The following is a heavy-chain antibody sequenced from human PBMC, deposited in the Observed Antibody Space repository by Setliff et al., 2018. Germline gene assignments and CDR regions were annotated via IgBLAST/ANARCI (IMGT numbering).Heavy chain of an antibody. CDR1: GFTFSNYA. CDR2: ISGSGGST. Sequence: GGSLSLSCAASGFTFSNYAMSRVRQAPGKGLEWVSAISGSGGSTYYADSVKGRFTISRDNSKNTLYLQMNSLRAEDTAVYYCAKGGRAVAGGAFDIWGQGTMVTVSS. V-gene: IGHV3-23*01. D-gene: IGHD6-19*01. CDR3: AKGGRAVAGGAFDI. J-gene: IGHJ3*02.